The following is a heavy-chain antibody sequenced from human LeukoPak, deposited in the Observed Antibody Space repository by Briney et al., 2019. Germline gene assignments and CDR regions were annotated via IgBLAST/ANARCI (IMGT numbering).Heavy chain of an antibody. D-gene: IGHD3-10*01. J-gene: IGHJ5*02. CDR1: VYXFNNYD. Sequence: ASVKVSCRASVYXFNNYDMTWVRQAPGQGLEWLGWINTYSGNTDYAQILQGRVTMTTVTSTSTAYMELRSLRSDDTAVYYCATTGHYYGSGSRVAGFDPWGQGTLVTVSS. CDR3: ATTGHYYGSGSRVAGFDP. V-gene: IGHV1-18*01. CDR2: INTYSGNT.